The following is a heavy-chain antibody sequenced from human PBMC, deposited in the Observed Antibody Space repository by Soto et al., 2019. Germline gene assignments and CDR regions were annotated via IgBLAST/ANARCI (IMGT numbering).Heavy chain of an antibody. J-gene: IGHJ4*02. CDR3: TTGGSTDYYDSSGYYPDLDY. V-gene: IGHV3-15*07. Sequence: GGSLRLSCAASGFTFSNAWMNWVRQAPGKGLEWVGRIKSKTDGGTTDYTAPVKGRFTISRDDSKNTLYLQMNSLKTEDTAVYYCTTGGSTDYYDSSGYYPDLDYWGQGTLVTVSS. CDR1: GFTFSNAW. CDR2: IKSKTDGGTT. D-gene: IGHD3-22*01.